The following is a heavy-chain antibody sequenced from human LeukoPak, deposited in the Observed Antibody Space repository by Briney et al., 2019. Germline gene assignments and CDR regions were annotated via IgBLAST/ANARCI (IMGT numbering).Heavy chain of an antibody. V-gene: IGHV3-7*01. CDR3: ARWRSQQSEFDL. D-gene: IGHD3-3*01. J-gene: IGHJ4*02. Sequence: GGSLGLYWEGSGVTRRNQWIGWVRQAPGKGPEWVAHINQDGSQKYYVDSVEGRFAISRDNAKNSLYLQMNSLRAEDTAIYYCARWRSQQSEFDLWGQGTLATISS. CDR1: GVTRRNQW. CDR2: INQDGSQK.